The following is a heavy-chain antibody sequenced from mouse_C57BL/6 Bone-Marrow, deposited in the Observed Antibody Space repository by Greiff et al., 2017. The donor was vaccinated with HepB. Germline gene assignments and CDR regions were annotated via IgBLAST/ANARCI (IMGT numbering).Heavy chain of an antibody. J-gene: IGHJ3*01. Sequence: VQLQESGAELVKPGASVKLSCKASGYTFTSYWMHWVKQRPGQGLEWIGMIHPNSGSTNYNEKLKSKATLTVDKSSSTAYMQLSSLTSEDSAVYYCARPSTMVTTRFAYWGQGTLVTVSA. D-gene: IGHD2-1*01. V-gene: IGHV1-64*01. CDR2: IHPNSGST. CDR1: GYTFTSYW. CDR3: ARPSTMVTTRFAY.